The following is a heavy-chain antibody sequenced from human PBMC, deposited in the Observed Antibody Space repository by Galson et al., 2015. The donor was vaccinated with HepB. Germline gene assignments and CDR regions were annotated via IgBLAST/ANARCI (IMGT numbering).Heavy chain of an antibody. Sequence: SLRLSCAASGFTFSSYAMHWVRQAPGKGLEWVAVISYDDGSKKYYADSVKGRFTISRDNSKNSLYLQMNSLRAEDTAVYYCAKVAAAMVNWYFDLWGRGTLVTVSS. CDR2: ISYDDGSKK. J-gene: IGHJ2*01. CDR3: AKVAAAMVNWYFDL. CDR1: GFTFSSYA. V-gene: IGHV3-30*18. D-gene: IGHD5-18*01.